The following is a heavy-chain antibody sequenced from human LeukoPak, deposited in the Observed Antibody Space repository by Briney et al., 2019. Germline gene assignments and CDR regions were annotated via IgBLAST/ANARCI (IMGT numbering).Heavy chain of an antibody. V-gene: IGHV1-2*02. D-gene: IGHD6-19*01. CDR1: GYTFTGYY. J-gene: IGHJ4*02. CDR2: INPNSGGT. CDR3: ARDRYSSGWYYFDY. Sequence: ASVKVSCKASGYTFTGYYMHWVRQAPGQGLEWMGWINPNSGGTNYAQKFQGRVTMTRDTSISTAYMELSRLGSDDTAVYYCARDRYSSGWYYFDYWGQGTLVTVSS.